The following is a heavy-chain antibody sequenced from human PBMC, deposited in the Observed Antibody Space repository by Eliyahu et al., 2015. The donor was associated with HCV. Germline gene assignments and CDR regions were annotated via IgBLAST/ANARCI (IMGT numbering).Heavy chain of an antibody. CDR3: ARQVHTYYYGSGSYYIPH. D-gene: IGHD3-10*01. V-gene: IGHV4-39*01. CDR1: GGSISSSSYY. Sequence: QLQLQESGPGLVKPSETLSLTCTVSGGSISSSSYYWGWIRQPPGKGLEWIGSIYYSGSTYYNPSLKSRVTISVDTSKNQFSLKLSSVTAADTAVYYCARQVHTYYYGSGSYYIPHWGQGTLVTVSS. J-gene: IGHJ4*02. CDR2: IYYSGST.